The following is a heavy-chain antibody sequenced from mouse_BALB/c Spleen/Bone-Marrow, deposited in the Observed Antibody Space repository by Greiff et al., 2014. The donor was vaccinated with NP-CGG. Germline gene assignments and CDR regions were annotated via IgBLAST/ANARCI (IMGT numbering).Heavy chain of an antibody. CDR1: GYAFTNYF. CDR3: ARDGNWFPY. CDR2: LNPGSGGT. Sequence: QVQLQQSGAELVRPGTSVEVSCKASGYAFTNYFTEWVKQRPGQGLEWIGVLNPGSGGTNYNKKFKGKATLTADKSSSTAYMQLSSLTSDDAAVYFCARDGNWFPYWGQGTLVTVSA. D-gene: IGHD2-1*01. J-gene: IGHJ3*01. V-gene: IGHV1-54*01.